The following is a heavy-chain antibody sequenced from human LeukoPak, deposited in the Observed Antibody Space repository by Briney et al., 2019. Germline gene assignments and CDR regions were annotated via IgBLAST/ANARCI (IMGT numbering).Heavy chain of an antibody. CDR2: IIPIFGTT. Sequence: ASVKVSCKASGGTFSSYAISWVRQAPGQGLEWMGGIIPIFGTTNYAQKFQDRVTITADKSTSTAYMELSSLRSEDTAVYYCARGSLGPSLEYSSSSKLEGFDYWGQGTLVTVSS. CDR1: GGTFSSYA. D-gene: IGHD6-6*01. J-gene: IGHJ4*02. V-gene: IGHV1-69*06. CDR3: ARGSLGPSLEYSSSSKLEGFDY.